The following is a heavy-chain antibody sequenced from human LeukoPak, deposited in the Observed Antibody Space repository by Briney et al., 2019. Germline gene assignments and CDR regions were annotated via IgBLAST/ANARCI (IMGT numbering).Heavy chain of an antibody. CDR3: ARLVVPAATPFDY. Sequence: GASVKVSCKASGGTFSSYAISWVRQAPGQGLEWMGRIIPILGIANYAQKFQGSVTITADKSTSTAYMELSSLRSEDTAVYYCARLVVPAATPFDYWGQGTLVTVSS. V-gene: IGHV1-69*04. J-gene: IGHJ4*02. CDR1: GGTFSSYA. CDR2: IIPILGIA. D-gene: IGHD2-2*01.